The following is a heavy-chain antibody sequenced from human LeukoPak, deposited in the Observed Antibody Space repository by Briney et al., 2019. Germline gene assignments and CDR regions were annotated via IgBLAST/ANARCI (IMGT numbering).Heavy chain of an antibody. CDR2: ISTYNGDR. V-gene: IGHV1-18*01. Sequence: ASVKVSCKASGYTFTSYAFSWVRQAPGQGLEWMGWISTYNGDRNYAQHLRGRVTMTTDTSTSTAYMELRSLRSDDTAVYYCARRGAAAELDYWGQGTLVTVSS. CDR1: GYTFTSYA. J-gene: IGHJ4*02. D-gene: IGHD6-13*01. CDR3: ARRGAAAELDY.